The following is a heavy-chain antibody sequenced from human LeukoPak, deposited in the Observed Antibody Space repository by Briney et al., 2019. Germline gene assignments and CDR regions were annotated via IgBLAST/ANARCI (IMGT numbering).Heavy chain of an antibody. V-gene: IGHV3-66*01. CDR3: ARDFGGNPTFDY. CDR2: IYSGGST. J-gene: IGHJ4*02. D-gene: IGHD4-23*01. CDR1: GFTVSSNY. Sequence: PGGCLRLSCAASGFTVSSNYMSWVRQAPGKGLEWVSVIYSGGSTYYADSVKGRFTISRDNSKNTLYLQMNSLRAEDTAVYYCARDFGGNPTFDYWGQGTLVTVSS.